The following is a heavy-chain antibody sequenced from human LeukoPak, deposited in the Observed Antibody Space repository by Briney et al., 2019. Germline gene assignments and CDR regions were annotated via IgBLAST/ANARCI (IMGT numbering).Heavy chain of an antibody. CDR3: ARVAYAIFGRFDP. CDR1: GYTFTGYY. CDR2: INPNSGGT. D-gene: IGHD3-3*01. J-gene: IGHJ5*02. V-gene: IGHV1-2*02. Sequence: ASVKVSCKASGYTFTGYYMHWVRQAPGRGFEWMGWINPNSGGTNYAQKFQGRVTMTRDTSISTAYMELSRLRSDDTAVYYCARVAYAIFGRFDPWGQGTLVTVSS.